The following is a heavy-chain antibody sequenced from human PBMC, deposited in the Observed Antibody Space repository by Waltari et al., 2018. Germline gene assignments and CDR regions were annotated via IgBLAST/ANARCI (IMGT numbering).Heavy chain of an antibody. V-gene: IGHV3-21*01. CDR2: ISSSSSYI. Sequence: EVQLVESGGGLVKPGGSLRLSCAASGFTFSSYSMNWVRQAPGKGLEWVSSISSSSSYIYYADSVKGRFTISRDNAKNSLYLQMNSLRAEDTAVYYCARDHYVADAFDIWGQGTMVTVSS. D-gene: IGHD3-10*02. J-gene: IGHJ3*02. CDR3: ARDHYVADAFDI. CDR1: GFTFSSYS.